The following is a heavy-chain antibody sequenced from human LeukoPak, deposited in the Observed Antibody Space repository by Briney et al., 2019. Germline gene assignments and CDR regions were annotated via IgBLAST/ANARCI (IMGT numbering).Heavy chain of an antibody. CDR1: GGSISSYY. Sequence: PSETLSLACTVSGGSISSYYWSWIRQPPGKGLEWIGYIYYSGSTYYNPSLKSRVTISVDTSKNQFSLKLSSVTAADTAVYYCARVGSGGTLYYYYYMDVWGKGTTVTVSS. CDR2: IYYSGST. D-gene: IGHD1-14*01. J-gene: IGHJ6*03. CDR3: ARVGSGGTLYYYYYMDV. V-gene: IGHV4-59*08.